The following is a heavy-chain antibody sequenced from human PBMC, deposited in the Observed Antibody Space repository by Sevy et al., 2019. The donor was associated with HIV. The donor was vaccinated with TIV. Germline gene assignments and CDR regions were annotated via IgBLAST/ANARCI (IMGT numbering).Heavy chain of an antibody. CDR3: ARDHVKDGDLGDYYYFAMDV. J-gene: IGHJ6*02. V-gene: IGHV3-11*01. Sequence: GGSLRLSCAASVFTFSDYYMSWIRQAPGKGLEWISYISGSDYTIYYADSVKGRFTISRDNAKNSLYLQMNSLRAEDTAVYYCARDHVKDGDLGDYYYFAMDVWGQGTTVTVSS. D-gene: IGHD4-17*01. CDR1: VFTFSDYY. CDR2: ISGSDYTI.